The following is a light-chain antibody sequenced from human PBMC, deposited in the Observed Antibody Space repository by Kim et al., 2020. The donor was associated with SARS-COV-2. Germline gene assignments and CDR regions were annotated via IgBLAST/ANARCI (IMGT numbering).Light chain of an antibody. CDR2: EAS. J-gene: IGKJ2*01. CDR3: QQRSNWYT. CDR1: QSVNSY. V-gene: IGKV3-11*01. Sequence: EIVLTQSPATLSLSPGERATLSRRASQSVNSYLAWYQQKPGQAPRLLIYEASNRATGIPARFSGSGSGTDFTLTISSLEPEDFAVYYCQQRSNWYTFGQGTKLEI.